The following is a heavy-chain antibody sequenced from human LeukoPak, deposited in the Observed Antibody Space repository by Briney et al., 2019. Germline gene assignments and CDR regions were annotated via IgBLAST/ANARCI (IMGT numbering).Heavy chain of an antibody. V-gene: IGHV3-74*01. CDR2: INSDGSTT. D-gene: IGHD3-10*01. CDR3: AKDRRSSGNYYFEY. J-gene: IGHJ4*02. Sequence: GGSLRLSCAASGFTFSSYWMQWVRQAPGKGLMWVSRINSDGSTTNYADSVKGRFTISRDNSKNTLYLQMNSLSSEDTAVYYCAKDRRSSGNYYFEYWGQGTLVTVSS. CDR1: GFTFSSYW.